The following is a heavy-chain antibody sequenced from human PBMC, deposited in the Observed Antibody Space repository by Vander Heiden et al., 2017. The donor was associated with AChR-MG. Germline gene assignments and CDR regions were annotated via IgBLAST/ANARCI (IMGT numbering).Heavy chain of an antibody. CDR2: ISSSSSYI. CDR1: VFTFSSYT. J-gene: IGHJ4*02. CDR3: ARDMAGHYYDILTGYYIFDY. V-gene: IGHV3-21*01. Sequence: EVQLVESGGGLVKPGGSLRLSCAASVFTFSSYTLTGVRQAPGKGLEWVSSISSSSSYIYYADSVKGRFTISRDNAKNSLYLQMNSLRAEDTAVYYCARDMAGHYYDILTGYYIFDYWGQGTLVTVSS. D-gene: IGHD3-9*01.